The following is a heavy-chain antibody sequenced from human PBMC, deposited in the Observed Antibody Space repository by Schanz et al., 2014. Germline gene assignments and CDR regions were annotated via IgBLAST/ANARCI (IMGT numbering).Heavy chain of an antibody. D-gene: IGHD5-12*01. CDR3: AGAVATIRADSFDI. CDR1: GFTVNTNY. V-gene: IGHV3-53*01. Sequence: EVQLVESGGGLIQPGGSLRLSCAVSGFTVNTNYMSWVRQAPGKGLEWVSRIKSDGGGTSYADSVRGRFTISRDNAKNSLYLQMNSLRAEDTAVYYCAGAVATIRADSFDIWGQGTMXAVSS. CDR2: IKSDGGGT. J-gene: IGHJ3*02.